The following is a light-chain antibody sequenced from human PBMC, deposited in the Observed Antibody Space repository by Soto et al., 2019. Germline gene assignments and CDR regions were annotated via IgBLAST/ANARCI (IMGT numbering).Light chain of an antibody. V-gene: IGLV2-11*01. CDR2: DVT. J-gene: IGLJ1*01. Sequence: QSALTQPRSVSGSPGQSVTISCTGTSSDVGGYDHVSWYQQQHPGKAPKLMIFDVTKRPSGVPDRFSGSKSGNTASLSISGLQDEDEADYYCYSYAGSSYVFGTGTKVTVL. CDR3: YSYAGSSYV. CDR1: SSDVGGYDH.